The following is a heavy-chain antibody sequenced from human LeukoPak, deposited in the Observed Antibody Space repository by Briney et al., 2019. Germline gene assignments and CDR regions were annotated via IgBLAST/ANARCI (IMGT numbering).Heavy chain of an antibody. J-gene: IGHJ4*02. V-gene: IGHV3-21*01. D-gene: IGHD3-10*01. CDR3: AKDHGSGSSAPYYFDY. CDR1: GFTFSSYT. Sequence: GGSLRLSCAASGFTFSSYTMDWVRQAPGKGLEWVSSITSSSTYIYYADSVKGRFTISRDNAKKSLFLQMNSLRAEDTAVYYCAKDHGSGSSAPYYFDYWGQGTLVTVSS. CDR2: ITSSSTYI.